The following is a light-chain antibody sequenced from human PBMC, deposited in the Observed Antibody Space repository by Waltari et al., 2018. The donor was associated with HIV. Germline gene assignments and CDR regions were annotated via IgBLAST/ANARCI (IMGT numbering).Light chain of an antibody. J-gene: IGKJ5*01. CDR3: QQYGSSPIT. V-gene: IGKV3-20*01. CDR2: GAS. Sequence: IVLTTHPPTLSLSPGGGAMLSCRASQSVSNSYVAWYQQKVGQAPSLLIYGASRRAIGIPDRFSGSGSGTDFTLTISGLEPEDFAVYYCQQYGSSPITFGQGTRLEIK. CDR1: QSVSNSY.